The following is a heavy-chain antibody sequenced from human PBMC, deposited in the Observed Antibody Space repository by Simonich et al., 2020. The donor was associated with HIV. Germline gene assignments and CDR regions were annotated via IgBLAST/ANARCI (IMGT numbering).Heavy chain of an antibody. CDR3: AKWLVSSSSYFDY. J-gene: IGHJ4*02. Sequence: EVQLVESGGGLVQPGRSLRLSCAASGFTFDEYAMHWVRQAPGKGLEWCSGINTDGTGTSSADSVKGRFTISRDNAKNTLYLQMNSLRAEDTAVYYCAKWLVSSSSYFDYWGQGTLVTVSS. D-gene: IGHD6-6*01. CDR1: GFTFDEYA. V-gene: IGHV3-9*01. CDR2: INTDGTGT.